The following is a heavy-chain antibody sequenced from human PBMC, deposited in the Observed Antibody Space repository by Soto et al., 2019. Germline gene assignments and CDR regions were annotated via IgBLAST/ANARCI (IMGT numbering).Heavy chain of an antibody. CDR2: ISSGGST. V-gene: IGHV3-53*01. J-gene: IGHJ6*02. CDR1: GFTVSSNY. CDR3: GKDSRIAARPGYCYGMDS. D-gene: IGHD6-6*01. Sequence: GGSLRLSRASSGFTVSSNYMSWVHQSPGEGLEWVSDISSGGSTYYADSVKGRYTISRDNSKNTLYPQMNSMRAQDTAVYYCGKDSRIAARPGYCYGMDSWGQGTPVTVSS.